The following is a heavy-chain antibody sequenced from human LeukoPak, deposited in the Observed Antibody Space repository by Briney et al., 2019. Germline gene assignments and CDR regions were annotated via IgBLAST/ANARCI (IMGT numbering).Heavy chain of an antibody. D-gene: IGHD3-10*01. CDR3: ARDLGNFGSGTSYYDY. CDR2: ISSSSSYI. V-gene: IGHV3-21*01. J-gene: IGHJ4*02. Sequence: PGGSLRLSCAASGFTFSSYSMNWVRQAPGKGLEWVSSISSSSSYIYYADSVKGRFTISRDNAKNSLYLQMNSLRAEDTAVYYCARDLGNFGSGTSYYDYWGQGTLVTVSS. CDR1: GFTFSSYS.